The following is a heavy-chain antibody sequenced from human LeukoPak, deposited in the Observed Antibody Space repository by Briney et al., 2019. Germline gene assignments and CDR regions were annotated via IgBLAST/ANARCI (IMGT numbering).Heavy chain of an antibody. CDR1: GYTFTSYG. CDR3: ARRPLKDIVVVPAAIPHYYYYYYMDV. Sequence: ASVKVSCKASGYTFTSYGISWVRQAPGQGLEWMGWISAYNGNTNYAQKFQGRVTMTTDTSTSTAYMELRSLRSDDTAVYYCARRPLKDIVVVPAAIPHYYYYYYMDVWGKGTTVTVSS. J-gene: IGHJ6*03. CDR2: ISAYNGNT. V-gene: IGHV1-18*01. D-gene: IGHD2-2*01.